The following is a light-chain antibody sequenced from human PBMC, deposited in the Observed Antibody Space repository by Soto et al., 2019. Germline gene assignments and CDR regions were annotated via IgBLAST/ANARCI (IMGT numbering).Light chain of an antibody. V-gene: IGLV1-47*01. CDR2: RNN. J-gene: IGLJ1*01. CDR3: ATWDDGLNGFYV. Sequence: QSVLTQPPSASGTPGQGVTISCSGSTSNIRSNYVYWYQQLPGTAPKLLIYRNNQRPSGVPDRFSGSKSGTSASLAISGLRSDDEADYFCATWDDGLNGFYVFGTGTKVTVL. CDR1: TSNIRSNY.